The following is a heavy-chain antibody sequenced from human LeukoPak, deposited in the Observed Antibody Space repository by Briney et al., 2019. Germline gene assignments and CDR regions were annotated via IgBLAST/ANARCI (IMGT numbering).Heavy chain of an antibody. CDR3: AVGLNKYDFWSGYGY. D-gene: IGHD3-3*01. V-gene: IGHV3-30-3*01. Sequence: PGGSLRLSCAASGFTFSDYAMHWVRQAPGKGLEWVAVISKDGSDKYYPGSVRGRFTISRDNSKNTLYLQMNSLRAEDTAVYYCAVGLNKYDFWSGYGYWGQGTLVTVSS. J-gene: IGHJ4*02. CDR2: ISKDGSDK. CDR1: GFTFSDYA.